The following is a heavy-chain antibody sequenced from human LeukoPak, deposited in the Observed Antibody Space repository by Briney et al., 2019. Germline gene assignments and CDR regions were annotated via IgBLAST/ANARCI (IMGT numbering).Heavy chain of an antibody. V-gene: IGHV4-34*01. D-gene: IGHD3-9*01. J-gene: IGHJ4*02. CDR2: IYYSGST. CDR3: AHDIDY. Sequence: SETLSLTCVVYGGSFSGYYWSWIRQPPGKGLEWIGSIYYSGSTYYNPSLKSRVTISVDTSKNQFSLKLSSVTAADTAVYYCAHDIDYWGQGTLVTVSS. CDR1: GGSFSGYY.